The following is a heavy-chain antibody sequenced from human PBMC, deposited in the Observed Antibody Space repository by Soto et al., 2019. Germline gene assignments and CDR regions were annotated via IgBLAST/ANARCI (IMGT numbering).Heavy chain of an antibody. CDR3: ARANCSGGSCFHYYYMDV. D-gene: IGHD2-15*01. J-gene: IGHJ6*03. CDR2: IYYSGST. Sequence: SETLSLTCAVSVGSVSSGGYYWTWIRQHPGKGLEWIGYIYYSGSTNYNPSLKSRVTISVDTSKNQFSLKLSSVTAADTAVYYCARANCSGGSCFHYYYMDVWGKGTTVTVSS. V-gene: IGHV4-61*08. CDR1: VGSVSSGGYY.